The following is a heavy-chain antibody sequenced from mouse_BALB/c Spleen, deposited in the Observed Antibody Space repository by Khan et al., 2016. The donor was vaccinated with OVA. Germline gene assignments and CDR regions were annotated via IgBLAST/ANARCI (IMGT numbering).Heavy chain of an antibody. CDR2: IYPENGNT. CDR3: ARKDEEAMDY. Sequence: VRLQQSGAELVRPGAFVKLSCKASGFNIKDYYMHWVKQRPEQGLEWIGCIYPENGNTIYDPKFQGKASITADTSSNTAYLQLSSLTSEDTAVLYWARKDEEAMDYWGQGTSVTVSA. V-gene: IGHV14-1*02. CDR1: GFNIKDYY. J-gene: IGHJ4*01.